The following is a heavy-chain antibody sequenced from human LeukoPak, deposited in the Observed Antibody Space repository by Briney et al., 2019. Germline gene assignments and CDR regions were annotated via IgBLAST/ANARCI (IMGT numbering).Heavy chain of an antibody. CDR3: ARGAYYYDSSGYPPKPYYYYYMDV. CDR1: GFTFSSYE. Sequence: GGSLRLSCAASGFTFSSYEMNWVRQAPGKGLEWVSYISSSGSTIYYADSVKGRFTISRDNAKNSLYLQMNSLRAEDTAVYYCARGAYYYDSSGYPPKPYYYYYMDVWGKGTTVTISS. J-gene: IGHJ6*03. V-gene: IGHV3-48*03. CDR2: ISSSGSTI. D-gene: IGHD3-22*01.